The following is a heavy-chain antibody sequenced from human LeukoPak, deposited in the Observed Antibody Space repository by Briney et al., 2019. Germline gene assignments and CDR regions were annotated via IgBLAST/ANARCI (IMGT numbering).Heavy chain of an antibody. J-gene: IGHJ3*02. V-gene: IGHV3-30*14. D-gene: IGHD6-25*01. Sequence: GGSLRLSCAASGFTFSSYAMHWVRQAPGKGLEWVAVISYDGSNKYYADSVKGRFTIPRDNSKNTLYLQMNSLRAEDTAVYYCARDQGAPRLRRRGAFDIWGQGTMVTVSS. CDR2: ISYDGSNK. CDR3: ARDQGAPRLRRRGAFDI. CDR1: GFTFSSYA.